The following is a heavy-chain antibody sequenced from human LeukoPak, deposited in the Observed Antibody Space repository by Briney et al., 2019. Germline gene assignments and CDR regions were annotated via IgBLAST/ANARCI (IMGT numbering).Heavy chain of an antibody. Sequence: QSGGSLRLSCAASGFTFSSYSMNWVRQAPGKGLEWVSYISSSIITIYYADSVKGRFTISRDNAKNSLYLQMNSLRAEDTAVYYCAREFRGVISYFDYWGQGTLVTVSS. D-gene: IGHD3-10*01. V-gene: IGHV3-48*01. CDR3: AREFRGVISYFDY. CDR2: ISSSIITI. CDR1: GFTFSSYS. J-gene: IGHJ4*02.